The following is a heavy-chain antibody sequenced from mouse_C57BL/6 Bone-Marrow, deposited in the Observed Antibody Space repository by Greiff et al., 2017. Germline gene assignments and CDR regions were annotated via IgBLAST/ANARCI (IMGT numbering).Heavy chain of an antibody. CDR2: IDPSDSYT. J-gene: IGHJ2*01. CDR3: ARGANWDFDY. V-gene: IGHV1-59*01. Sequence: VQLQQSGAELVRPGASVTLSCKASGYTFTSYWMHWVKQRPGQGLEWIGVIDPSDSYTNYNQKFKGKATLTVDTSSSTAYLQLSSLTSEDSAVYYCARGANWDFDYWGQGTTLTVSS. CDR1: GYTFTSYW. D-gene: IGHD4-1*01.